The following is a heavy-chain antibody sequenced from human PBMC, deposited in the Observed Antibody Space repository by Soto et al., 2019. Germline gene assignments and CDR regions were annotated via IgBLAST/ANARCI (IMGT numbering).Heavy chain of an antibody. D-gene: IGHD2-2*01. CDR2: INQDGSEK. CDR3: AREIVVARGASYFDY. V-gene: IGHV3-7*04. J-gene: IGHJ4*02. Sequence: GGSLRLSCSTSGFTFSYFWLNWVRQAPGRGLEWVANINQDGSEKYYVDSVKGRFTISRDNAKNSVYLQMNSLRAEDTAVYYCAREIVVARGASYFDYWGPGTLVTVSS. CDR1: GFTFSYFW.